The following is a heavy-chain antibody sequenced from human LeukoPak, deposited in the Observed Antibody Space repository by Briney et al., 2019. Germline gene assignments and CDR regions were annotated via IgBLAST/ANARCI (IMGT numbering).Heavy chain of an antibody. Sequence: SETLSLTCTVSGGSISDYYWSWIRQPPGKGLXXIGYIYNSGHTNYNPSLKSRVTISEDTSTNQLSLKLSSVTAADTAVYYCARAAVTTSRYFQHWGQGTMVTVSS. CDR2: IYNSGHT. CDR1: GGSISDYY. CDR3: ARAAVTTSRYFQH. J-gene: IGHJ1*01. V-gene: IGHV4-59*01. D-gene: IGHD4-17*01.